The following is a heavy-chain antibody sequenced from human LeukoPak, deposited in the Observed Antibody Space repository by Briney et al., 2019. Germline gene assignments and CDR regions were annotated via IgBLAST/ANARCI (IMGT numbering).Heavy chain of an antibody. Sequence: GRSLRLSCAASGFTFSSYSRNWVRQAPGKGLEWVSSISSSSSYIYYADSVKGRFTISRDNAKNSLYLQMNSLRAEDTAVYYCARTHDWNKDYWGQGTLVTVSS. D-gene: IGHD1-1*01. CDR3: ARTHDWNKDY. CDR1: GFTFSSYS. CDR2: ISSSSSYI. V-gene: IGHV3-21*01. J-gene: IGHJ4*02.